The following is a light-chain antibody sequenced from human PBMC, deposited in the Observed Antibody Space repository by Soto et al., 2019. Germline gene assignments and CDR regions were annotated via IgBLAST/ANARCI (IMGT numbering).Light chain of an antibody. CDR1: QNIRNTY. CDR3: PQYGSAPPFS. V-gene: IGKV3-20*01. Sequence: EIVLTQSPGTLSLSPGERATLSCRARQNIRNTYLAWYQQKPGQAPRLLIYGASNRATGIPDRFSGSGSGTDFTLTISRLEPEDFSIYYCPQYGSAPPFSFGQGTKLEI. CDR2: GAS. J-gene: IGKJ2*03.